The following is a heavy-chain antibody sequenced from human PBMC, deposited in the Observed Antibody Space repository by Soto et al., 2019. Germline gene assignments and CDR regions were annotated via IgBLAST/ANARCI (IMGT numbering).Heavy chain of an antibody. D-gene: IGHD6-19*01. V-gene: IGHV3-74*01. CDR3: AADTEGSGWFHFDS. J-gene: IGHJ4*02. CDR1: GFTFSSYW. CDR2: INSDGSST. Sequence: EVQLVESGGGLVQPGGSLRLSCAASGFTFSSYWLHWVRQAPGEGLVWVSRINSDGSSTRYADSVKGRFTISRDNAKNTLYLQMNNLRAEDTAVYYCAADTEGSGWFHFDSWGQGTLVTVSS.